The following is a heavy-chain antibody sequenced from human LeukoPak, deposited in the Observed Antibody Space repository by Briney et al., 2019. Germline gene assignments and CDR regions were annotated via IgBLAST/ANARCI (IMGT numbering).Heavy chain of an antibody. J-gene: IGHJ4*02. CDR3: AKGDSSGWYGVFDS. D-gene: IGHD6-19*01. Sequence: GGSLRLSCTASGFTFSSYAMSWVRQAPGKGLEWVSAISGSGVSTNYADSVKGRFSISRANSKNTLYLQMNSLRAEDTAVYYCAKGDSSGWYGVFDSWGQGTLVTVSS. V-gene: IGHV3-23*01. CDR2: ISGSGVST. CDR1: GFTFSSYA.